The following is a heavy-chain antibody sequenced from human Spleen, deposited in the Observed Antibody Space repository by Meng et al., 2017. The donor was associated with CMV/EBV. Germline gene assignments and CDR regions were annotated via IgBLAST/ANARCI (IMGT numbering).Heavy chain of an antibody. J-gene: IGHJ6*02. Sequence: GGSLRLSCAASGFTFNTYAMSWVRQAPGRGLEWVSGISTSGGTTYYADSVKGRFTVSRDNSKNTLCLQMNSLRAEDTAVYYCAKDRERRNYGRAMDVWGQGTTVTVSS. V-gene: IGHV3-23*01. D-gene: IGHD1-7*01. CDR3: AKDRERRNYGRAMDV. CDR2: ISTSGGTT. CDR1: GFTFNTYA.